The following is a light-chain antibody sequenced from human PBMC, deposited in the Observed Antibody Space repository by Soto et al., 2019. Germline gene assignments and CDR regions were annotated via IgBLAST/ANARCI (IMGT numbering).Light chain of an antibody. J-gene: IGKJ1*01. V-gene: IGKV1-5*01. Sequence: DIQMTQSPSTLSASIGDRVIITCRASQSVSRYLAWYQQKPGKAPKVLIWDASSLQRGVPSRFSGSGSGTEFTLTISSLQPDDFATYYCQQYNDYSTWPFGPGTQVDIK. CDR3: QQYNDYSTWP. CDR2: DAS. CDR1: QSVSRY.